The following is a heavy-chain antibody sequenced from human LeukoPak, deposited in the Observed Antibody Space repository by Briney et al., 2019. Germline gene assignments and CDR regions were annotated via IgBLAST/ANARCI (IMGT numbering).Heavy chain of an antibody. V-gene: IGHV1-2*02. CDR1: GCTFTGDY. CDR3: ARVVKGGGYDYFDY. J-gene: IGHJ4*02. D-gene: IGHD5-12*01. Sequence: ASVKVSCKASGCTFTGDYMHWVRQAPGRGLEWMGWINPNSGGTNYAQKFQGRVTMTRDTSISTAYMELSRLRSDDTAVYYCARVVKGGGYDYFDYWGQGTLVTVSS. CDR2: INPNSGGT.